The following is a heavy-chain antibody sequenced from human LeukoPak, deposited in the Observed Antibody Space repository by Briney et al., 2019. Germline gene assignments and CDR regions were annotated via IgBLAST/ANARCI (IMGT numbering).Heavy chain of an antibody. V-gene: IGHV3-48*03. CDR1: GFTFSSYE. Sequence: GGSLRLSCAASGFTFSSYEMNWVRQAPGKGLEWVSYISSSGSTIYYADSVKGRFTISRDNSKNTLYLQMNSLRAEDTALYYCAKREGDYLWGTYRYSTSYYFDYWGQGTLVTVSS. CDR3: AKREGDYLWGTYRYSTSYYFDY. J-gene: IGHJ4*02. CDR2: ISSSGSTI. D-gene: IGHD3-16*02.